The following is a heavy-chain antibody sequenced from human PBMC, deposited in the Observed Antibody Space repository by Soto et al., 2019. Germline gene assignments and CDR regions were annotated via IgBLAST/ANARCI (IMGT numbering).Heavy chain of an antibody. Sequence: PSETLSLTCTVSGGSISSGGYYWSWIRQHPGKGLEWIGYIYYSGSTYYNPSLKNRVTISVDTSKNQFSLKLSSVTAADTALYYCARGEYCSSTSCLDGFDYWGQGTLVTVSS. CDR2: IYYSGST. CDR3: ARGEYCSSTSCLDGFDY. CDR1: GGSISSGGYY. J-gene: IGHJ4*02. D-gene: IGHD2-2*01. V-gene: IGHV4-31*03.